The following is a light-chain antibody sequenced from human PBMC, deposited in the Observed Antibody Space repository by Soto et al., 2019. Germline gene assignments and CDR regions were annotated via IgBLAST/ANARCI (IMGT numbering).Light chain of an antibody. V-gene: IGLV2-14*01. J-gene: IGLJ1*01. CDR1: SSDLAIYNY. CDR2: QVT. CDR3: SSYTDSSNV. Sequence: QSVLTQPASVSGSPGQSITISCTGTSSDLAIYNYVSWYQQQPGKAPKLMIYQVTNRPSGVSNRFSGSRSGNTASLTISGLQAEDEADYYCSSYTDSSNVFGTGTKGTVL.